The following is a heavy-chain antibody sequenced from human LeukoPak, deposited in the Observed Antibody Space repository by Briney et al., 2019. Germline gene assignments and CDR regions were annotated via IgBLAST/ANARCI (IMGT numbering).Heavy chain of an antibody. V-gene: IGHV3-21*01. CDR2: ISSSSTYI. Sequence: LGGSLRLSCAASGFTFSSYAMSWVRQAPGKGLEWVSSISSSSTYINYADSVKGRFTISRDNAKNSLYLQMNSLRAEDTAVYYCARDRSPGNFDYWGQGTLVTVSS. D-gene: IGHD3-10*01. CDR1: GFTFSSYA. J-gene: IGHJ4*02. CDR3: ARDRSPGNFDY.